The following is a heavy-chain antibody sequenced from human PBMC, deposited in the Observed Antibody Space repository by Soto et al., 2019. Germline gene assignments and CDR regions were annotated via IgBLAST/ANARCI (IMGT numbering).Heavy chain of an antibody. D-gene: IGHD1-1*01. CDR2: IIPLFRTP. Sequence: QVQLVQSGAEMKEPGSSVKVSCKTSGGTFSSSAISWLRQAPGQGLEWMGGIIPLFRTPDYAQKFQGRVTIAADESTSTAYMELSSMRSEDTAVYYCARDNDRIQLGGNYYYIPDVWGQGTTITVSS. V-gene: IGHV1-69*12. CDR1: GGTFSSSA. J-gene: IGHJ6*02. CDR3: ARDNDRIQLGGNYYYIPDV.